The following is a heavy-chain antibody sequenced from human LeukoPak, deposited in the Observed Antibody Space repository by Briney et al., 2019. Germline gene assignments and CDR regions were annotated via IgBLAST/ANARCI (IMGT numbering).Heavy chain of an antibody. D-gene: IGHD3-22*01. CDR2: ISYDGSKK. J-gene: IGHJ4*02. V-gene: IGHV3-30*18. Sequence: PGGSLRLSCAASGLTFSNYGIHWVRQAPGKGLEWVAVISYDGSKKYYADSVKGRFTISRDNSKNTLYLQMNSLRAEDTAVYYCAKEAYYDRSGSDYWGQGTLVTVSS. CDR3: AKEAYYDRSGSDY. CDR1: GLTFSNYG.